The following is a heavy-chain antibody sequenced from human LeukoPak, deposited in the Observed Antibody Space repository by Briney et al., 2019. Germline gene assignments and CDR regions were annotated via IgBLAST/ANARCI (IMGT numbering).Heavy chain of an antibody. CDR3: ARGTWRQSFDY. J-gene: IGHJ4*02. V-gene: IGHV3-30*04. CDR2: ISYDGSNK. CDR1: RFTFSSYA. D-gene: IGHD3/OR15-3a*01. Sequence: GGSLRLSCAASRFTFSSYAMHWVRQAPGKGLEWVAVISYDGSNKYYADSVKGRFTISRDNSKNTLYLQMNSLRAEDTAVYYCARGTWRQSFDYWGQGTLVTVSS.